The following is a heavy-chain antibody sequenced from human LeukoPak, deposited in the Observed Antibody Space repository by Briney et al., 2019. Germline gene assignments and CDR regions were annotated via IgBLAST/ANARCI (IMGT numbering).Heavy chain of an antibody. CDR2: INHSGST. CDR1: GGSFSGYY. D-gene: IGHD5-12*01. Sequence: SETLSLTCAVYGGSFSGYYWSWIRQPPGKGLEWIGEINHSGSTNYNPSLKSRVTISVDTSKNQFSLKLSSVTAADTAVYYCARGASGPLDYWGQGTLVTVSS. V-gene: IGHV4-34*01. CDR3: ARGASGPLDY. J-gene: IGHJ4*02.